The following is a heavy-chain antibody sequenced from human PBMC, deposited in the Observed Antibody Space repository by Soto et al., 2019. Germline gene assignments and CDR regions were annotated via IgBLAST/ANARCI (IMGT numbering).Heavy chain of an antibody. CDR3: TTRRTYYYDSSGYPDAFDI. V-gene: IGHV3-15*01. Sequence: WRSLRLSCAASGFTFSNYAMSWVRQAPGKGLEWVGRIKSKTDGGTTDYAAPVKGRFTISRDDSKNTLYLQMNSLKTEDTAVYYCTTRRTYYYDSSGYPDAFDIWGQGTMVTVSS. CDR2: IKSKTDGGTT. D-gene: IGHD3-22*01. J-gene: IGHJ3*02. CDR1: GFTFSNYA.